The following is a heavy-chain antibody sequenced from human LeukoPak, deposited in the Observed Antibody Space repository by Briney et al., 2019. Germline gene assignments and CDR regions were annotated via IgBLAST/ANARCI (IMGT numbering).Heavy chain of an antibody. V-gene: IGHV1-8*02. CDR1: GYSFTSYW. CDR2: MNPNSGNT. J-gene: IGHJ4*02. D-gene: IGHD1-26*01. CDR3: ARGQSGGIDY. Sequence: GESLKISCKGSGYSFTSYWIGWVRQATGQGLEWMGWMNPNSGNTGYAQKFQGRVTMTRNTSISTAYMELSSLRSEDTAVYYCARGQSGGIDYWGQGTLVTVSS.